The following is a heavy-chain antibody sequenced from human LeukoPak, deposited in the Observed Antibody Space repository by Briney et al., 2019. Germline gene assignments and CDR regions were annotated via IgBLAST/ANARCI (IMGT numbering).Heavy chain of an antibody. J-gene: IGHJ6*02. CDR3: ARVVNPHGSVVTAIGYYYGMDV. CDR1: GGSISSSSYY. D-gene: IGHD2-21*02. Sequence: SETLSLTCTVSGGSISSSSYYWGWIRQPPGKGLEWIGSIYYSGSTYYNPSLKSRVTISVDTSKNQFSLKLSSVTAADTAVYYCARVVNPHGSVVTAIGYYYGMDVWGQGTTVTVSS. CDR2: IYYSGST. V-gene: IGHV4-39*07.